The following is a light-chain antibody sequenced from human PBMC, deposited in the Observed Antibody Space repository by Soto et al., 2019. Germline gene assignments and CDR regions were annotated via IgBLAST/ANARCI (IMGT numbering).Light chain of an antibody. V-gene: IGLV1-40*01. CDR3: SSHGGSNPFYV. Sequence: QSVLTQPPSVSGAPGQGVTISCAGTYSNIGAGYDVHWYQQIPGTAPKLLIHRNTLRSSGVPDRFSGSKSGTSASLAITGLQAEDEADYYCSSHGGSNPFYVFGSGTKLTVL. CDR2: RNT. J-gene: IGLJ1*01. CDR1: YSNIGAGYD.